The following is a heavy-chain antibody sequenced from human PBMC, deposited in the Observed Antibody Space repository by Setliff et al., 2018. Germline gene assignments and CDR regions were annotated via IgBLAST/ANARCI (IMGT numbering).Heavy chain of an antibody. J-gene: IGHJ6*03. D-gene: IGHD3-3*01. CDR1: GFTFSNAW. V-gene: IGHV3-15*01. CDR3: TRERSEDFWSGYPYYYYMDV. CDR2: IKSKTDGGTT. Sequence: PGGSLRLSCAASGFTFSNAWMSWVRQAPGKGLEWVGRIKSKTDGGTTDYAAPVKGRFTISRDDSKNTLYLQMNSLKTEDTAVYYCTRERSEDFWSGYPYYYYMDVWGKGTTVTVSS.